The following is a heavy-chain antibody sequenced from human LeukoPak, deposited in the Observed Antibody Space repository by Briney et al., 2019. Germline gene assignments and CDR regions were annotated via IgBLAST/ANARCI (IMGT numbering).Heavy chain of an antibody. Sequence: ASVKASCKASGYNFTSYNMQWVRQAPGQGLEWMGIINPSGGSTSYAQKFQGRATMTRDTSTSTVYMELSSLRPDDTAVYYCVRGGRGLDYWSQGTLVTVSS. D-gene: IGHD3-10*01. CDR1: GYNFTSYN. CDR3: VRGGRGLDY. CDR2: INPSGGST. V-gene: IGHV1-46*01. J-gene: IGHJ4*02.